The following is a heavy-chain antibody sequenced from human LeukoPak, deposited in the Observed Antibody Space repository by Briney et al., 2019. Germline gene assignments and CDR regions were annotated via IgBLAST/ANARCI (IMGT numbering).Heavy chain of an antibody. CDR3: ARAGMDSRGYYQGFDY. J-gene: IGHJ4*02. V-gene: IGHV3-30*02. CDR1: GFTFRNSD. Sequence: GGSLRLSCAASGFTFRNSDMHWVRQAPGKGLEWVAFIQSDGGNKYYAGSVKGRFTISRDNSKNTLYLQMNSLRAEDTAVYYCARAGMDSRGYYQGFDYWGQGTLVTVSS. CDR2: IQSDGGNK. D-gene: IGHD3-22*01.